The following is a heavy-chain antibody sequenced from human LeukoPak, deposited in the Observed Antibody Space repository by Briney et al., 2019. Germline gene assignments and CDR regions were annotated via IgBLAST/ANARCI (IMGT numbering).Heavy chain of an antibody. Sequence: RPSETLSLTCTISGGSISSGGYYWSWIRQHPGKSLEWIGYIYYSGSTYYNPSLKSRGTMSVDTSKKQLSLKLRSVTAADTAVYYCARYNWNDPYYFDCWGQGILVTVSS. CDR1: GGSISSGGYY. CDR3: ARYNWNDPYYFDC. D-gene: IGHD1-20*01. CDR2: IYYSGST. J-gene: IGHJ4*02. V-gene: IGHV4-31*03.